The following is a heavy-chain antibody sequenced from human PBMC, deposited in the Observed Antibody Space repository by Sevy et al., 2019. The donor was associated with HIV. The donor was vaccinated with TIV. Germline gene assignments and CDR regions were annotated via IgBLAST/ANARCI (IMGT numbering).Heavy chain of an antibody. V-gene: IGHV3-9*01. J-gene: IGHJ6*02. CDR3: AKAMNFGYNYYYGMDV. D-gene: IGHD1-7*01. Sequence: GGSLRLSCAASGFTFDDYAMHWVRLAPGKGLEWVSGISWNSGSIGYADSVKGRFTISRDNAKNSLYLQMNSLRAEDTALYYCAKAMNFGYNYYYGMDVWGQGTTVTVSS. CDR2: ISWNSGSI. CDR1: GFTFDDYA.